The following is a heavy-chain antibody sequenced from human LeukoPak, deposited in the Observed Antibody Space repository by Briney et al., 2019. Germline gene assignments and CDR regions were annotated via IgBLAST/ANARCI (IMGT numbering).Heavy chain of an antibody. D-gene: IGHD3-10*01. Sequence: SETLSLTCAVYGGSFSGYYWSWIRQPPGKGLEWIGEINHSGSTNYNPSLKSRVTISVDTSKNQFSLKLSSVTAADTAVYYCARGELWFGELSSRTFVPWGDGTLVTVSS. J-gene: IGHJ5*02. CDR2: INHSGST. CDR1: GGSFSGYY. CDR3: ARGELWFGELSSRTFVP. V-gene: IGHV4-34*01.